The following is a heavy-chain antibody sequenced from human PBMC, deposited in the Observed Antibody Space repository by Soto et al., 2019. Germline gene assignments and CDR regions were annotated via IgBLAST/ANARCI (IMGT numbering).Heavy chain of an antibody. CDR3: ARDRQFWGGSYVVFAYKYGMDV. V-gene: IGHV3-33*01. D-gene: IGHD3-3*01. J-gene: IGHJ6*02. Sequence: QVQLVESGGGVVQPGGSLRLSCAASGFTFSSYGMHWVRQAPGKGPQWVALVWYDGSNQYYADSVKGRFTISRDNSKNTLHLQLNSLGAEDTAVYFCARDRQFWGGSYVVFAYKYGMDVWGQGTTVTVSS. CDR1: GFTFSSYG. CDR2: VWYDGSNQ.